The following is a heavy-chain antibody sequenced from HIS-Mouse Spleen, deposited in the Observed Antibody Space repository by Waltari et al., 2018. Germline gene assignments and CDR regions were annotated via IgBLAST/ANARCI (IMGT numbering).Heavy chain of an antibody. CDR3: ARIAEGYTSGWYAFDY. D-gene: IGHD6-19*01. Sequence: QVTLRESGPALVKPTQTLTLTCTFSGFSLSTSGMCVSWIRQPPGKALECLARIAWDDVTYYSTPLKTRLTISKETSKNQVVLTMTNMDPVDTATYYCARIAEGYTSGWYAFDYWGQGTLVTVSS. J-gene: IGHJ4*02. CDR1: GFSLSTSGMC. CDR2: IAWDDVT. V-gene: IGHV2-70*15.